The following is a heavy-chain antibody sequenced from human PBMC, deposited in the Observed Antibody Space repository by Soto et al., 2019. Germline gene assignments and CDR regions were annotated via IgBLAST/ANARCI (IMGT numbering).Heavy chain of an antibody. Sequence: PGESLKISCQGSGYNFASYWIGWVRQMPGKGLEWMGRIDPSDSTTNYNPSFQGHVTISGDKAISTAYLQWKSLKASDTATYYCARLSMFYVLWSASYNYYGVDVWGQGTTVTVSS. CDR2: IDPSDSTT. CDR3: ARLSMFYVLWSASYNYYGVDV. D-gene: IGHD3-3*01. J-gene: IGHJ6*02. CDR1: GYNFASYW. V-gene: IGHV5-10-1*01.